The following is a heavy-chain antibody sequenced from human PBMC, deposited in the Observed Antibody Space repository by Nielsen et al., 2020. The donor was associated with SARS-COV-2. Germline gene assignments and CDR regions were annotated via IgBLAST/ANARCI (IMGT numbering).Heavy chain of an antibody. J-gene: IGHJ3*02. CDR2: IYNSGTT. CDR3: ARGGGRYGANAFHI. V-gene: IGHV4-30-4*01. CDR1: GGSISSGDYY. Sequence: SETLSLTCTVSGGSISSGDYYWTWIRQPPGKGLEWIGYIYNSGTTYYNPSLKSRVTISADTSKNQFSLKLSAMTAAGTAVYYCARGGGRYGANAFHIWGQGTMVTVSS. D-gene: IGHD4-17*01.